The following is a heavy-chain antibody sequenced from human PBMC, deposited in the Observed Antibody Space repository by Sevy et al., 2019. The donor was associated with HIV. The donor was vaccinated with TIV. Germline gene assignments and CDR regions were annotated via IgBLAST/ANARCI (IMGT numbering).Heavy chain of an antibody. V-gene: IGHV1-2*02. J-gene: IGHJ5*02. D-gene: IGHD6-13*01. CDR1: GYTFTDCY. CDR2: INPKSGAT. CDR3: TRDPSRAAAGCFDP. Sequence: ASVKVSCKASGYTFTDCYMYWVRQAPGQGLEWMGWINPKSGATNYAQKFQGRGTMTRDTSISTAYMDLSRLRSDDTAVYYCTRDPSRAAAGCFDPWGQGTLVTVSS.